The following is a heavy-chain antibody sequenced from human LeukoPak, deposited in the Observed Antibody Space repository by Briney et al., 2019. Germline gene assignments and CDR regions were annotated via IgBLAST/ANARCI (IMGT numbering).Heavy chain of an antibody. J-gene: IGHJ4*02. V-gene: IGHV3-33*01. CDR1: GSTFSSYG. CDR2: IWYDGSNK. D-gene: IGHD3-3*01. CDR3: ARAGTTFWSGNYFDY. Sequence: GGSLRLSCAASGSTFSSYGMHWVRQAPGKGLEWVAVIWYDGSNKYYADSVKGRFTISRDNSKNTLYLQMNSLRAEDTAVYYCARAGTTFWSGNYFDYWGQGTLVTVSS.